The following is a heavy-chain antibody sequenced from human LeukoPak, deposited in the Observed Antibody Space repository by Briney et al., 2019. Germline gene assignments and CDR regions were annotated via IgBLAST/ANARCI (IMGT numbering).Heavy chain of an antibody. Sequence: SETLSLTCTVSGGSISSYYWNWIRQSPGKGLEWIGLIYYTGSANYNPSLKSRVTISVDTSKNQFSLKLSSVTAADTAVYYCARDVEFRYGGYEEGTFDIWGQGTLVTVSS. J-gene: IGHJ3*02. CDR3: ARDVEFRYGGYEEGTFDI. CDR2: IYYTGSA. D-gene: IGHD5-12*01. CDR1: GGSISSYY. V-gene: IGHV4-59*01.